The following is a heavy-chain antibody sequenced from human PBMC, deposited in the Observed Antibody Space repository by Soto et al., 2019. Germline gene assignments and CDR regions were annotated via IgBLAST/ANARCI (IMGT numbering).Heavy chain of an antibody. CDR2: IYYSGST. D-gene: IGHD2-15*01. CDR3: ASPSVVVAARDAFDI. J-gene: IGHJ3*02. V-gene: IGHV4-31*03. CDR1: GGSISSGGYY. Sequence: QVQLQESGPGLVKPSQTLSLTCTVSGGSISSGGYYWSWIRQHPGKGLEWIGYIYYSGSTYYNPSLKSRFTISVDTSKNQFSLKLSSVTAADTAVYYCASPSVVVAARDAFDIWGQGTMVTVSS.